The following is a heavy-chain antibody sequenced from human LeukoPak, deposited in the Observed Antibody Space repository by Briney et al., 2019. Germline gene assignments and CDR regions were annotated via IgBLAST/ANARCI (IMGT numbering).Heavy chain of an antibody. J-gene: IGHJ3*02. D-gene: IGHD2-2*02. CDR1: GFTFSSYG. CDR3: AKDGGHCSSTSCYTSDAFDI. Sequence: GGSLRLSCAASGFTFSSYGMHWVRQAPGKGLEWVAFIRYDGSNKYYADSVKGRFTISRDNSKNTLYLQMNSLRAEDTAVYYCAKDGGHCSSTSCYTSDAFDIWGQGTMVTVSS. V-gene: IGHV3-30*02. CDR2: IRYDGSNK.